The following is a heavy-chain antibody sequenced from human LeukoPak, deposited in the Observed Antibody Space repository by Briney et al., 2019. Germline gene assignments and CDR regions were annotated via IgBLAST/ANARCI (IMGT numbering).Heavy chain of an antibody. D-gene: IGHD7-27*01. Sequence: PGGSLRLSCVASGFTFSNHGMHWVRQAPGKGLEWVAVIWYDGSEKYYADSVKGRFIISRDNSKNMLYLQMNSLRADDTAVYYCARWGNNKILDYWGQGTLVTVSS. CDR1: GFTFSNHG. V-gene: IGHV3-33*01. CDR3: ARWGNNKILDY. CDR2: IWYDGSEK. J-gene: IGHJ4*02.